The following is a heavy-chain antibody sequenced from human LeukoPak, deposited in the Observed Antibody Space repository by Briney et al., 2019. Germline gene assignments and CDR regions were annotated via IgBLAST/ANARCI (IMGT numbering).Heavy chain of an antibody. CDR3: SRGLDSRKLGY. CDR2: IHPSGML. Sequence: SETLSLTCTVSGASFNSDDQYWHWIRQSPGRGLEWIGSIHPSGMLYNSPSLESRVTMSRDTSKNQFSLNLNSVTAADTAVYFCSRGLDSRKLGYWGQGILVTVSS. D-gene: IGHD3-22*01. V-gene: IGHV4-31*03. J-gene: IGHJ4*02. CDR1: GASFNSDDQY.